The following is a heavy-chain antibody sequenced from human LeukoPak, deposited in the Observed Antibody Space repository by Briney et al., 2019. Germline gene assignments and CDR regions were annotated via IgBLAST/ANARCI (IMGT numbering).Heavy chain of an antibody. CDR1: GFTCRTYA. CDR3: GIRDTSDYYVF. V-gene: IGHV3-23*01. D-gene: IGHD3-22*01. J-gene: IGHJ4*02. Sequence: PGGSLRLSCTGSGFTCRTYAFSWVRQAPGKGLEWVSATGSNGVTYYADSVKGRFTISRDNSKNALYLQMNGLRADDTAVYYCGIRDTSDYYVFWGQGTLVTVSS. CDR2: TGSNGVT.